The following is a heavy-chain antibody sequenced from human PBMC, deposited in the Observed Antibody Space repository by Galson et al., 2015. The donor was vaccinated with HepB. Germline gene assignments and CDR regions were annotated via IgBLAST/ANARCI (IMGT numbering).Heavy chain of an antibody. CDR3: ASLGGGYGMDV. V-gene: IGHV3-74*01. D-gene: IGHD3-16*01. CDR1: GFNFRRYY. CDR2: INPDGSTT. Sequence: SLRLSCAAPGFNFRRYYMYWVRHAPGKGLVWVSRINPDGSTTIYADSVRGRFTISRDNAKNTLFLQMDSLRAEDTALYYCASLGGGYGMDVWGQGTTVTVSS. J-gene: IGHJ6*02.